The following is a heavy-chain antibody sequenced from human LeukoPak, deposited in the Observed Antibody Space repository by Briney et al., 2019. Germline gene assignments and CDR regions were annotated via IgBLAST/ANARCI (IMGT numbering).Heavy chain of an antibody. Sequence: SETLSLTCAVYGGSFSGYYWSWLRQRPGKGREGFGSLYCGTTHYNPYLKSRVTISVDTSKNQFSLKLSSVTAADTAVYYCARVEDMGDYRYWYFEVWGRGTLVTVSS. D-gene: IGHD3-16*01. CDR1: GGSFSGYY. CDR3: ARVEDMGDYRYWYFEV. J-gene: IGHJ2*01. V-gene: IGHV4-34*12. CDR2: LYCGTT.